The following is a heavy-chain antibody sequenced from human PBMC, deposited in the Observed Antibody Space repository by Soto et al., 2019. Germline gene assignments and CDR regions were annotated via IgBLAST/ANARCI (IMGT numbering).Heavy chain of an antibody. Sequence: QVQLVESGGGVVQPGGALRLSCAASGFTFSSTGMHWVRQAPGKGLEWVAVISHDGGNKYYGDSVKGRFTISRDNSKNTLYMQWNSLRADATALYYWSKDWGRAVAAHWGQGTLVPVPS. V-gene: IGHV3-30*18. CDR1: GFTFSSTG. CDR2: ISHDGGNK. D-gene: IGHD6-19*01. CDR3: SKDWGRAVAAH. J-gene: IGHJ4*02.